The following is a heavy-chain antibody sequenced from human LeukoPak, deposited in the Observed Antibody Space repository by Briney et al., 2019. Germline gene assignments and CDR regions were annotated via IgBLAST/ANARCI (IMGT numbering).Heavy chain of an antibody. CDR3: ARHARRVAGTDWFDP. CDR2: IYTSRST. V-gene: IGHV4-4*09. Sequence: SETLSLTCTVSGGSISSYYWSWIRQPPGKGLEWIGYIYTSRSTNYNPSLKSRVTISVDTSKNQFSLKLSSVTAADTAVYYCARHARRVAGTDWFDPWGQGTLVTVSS. CDR1: GGSISSYY. J-gene: IGHJ5*02. D-gene: IGHD6-19*01.